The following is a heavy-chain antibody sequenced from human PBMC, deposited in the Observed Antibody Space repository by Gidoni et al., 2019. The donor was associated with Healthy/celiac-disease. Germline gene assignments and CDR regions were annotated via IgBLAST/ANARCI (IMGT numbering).Heavy chain of an antibody. CDR3: ARNSFDWLSNFDY. Sequence: QVQLVESGGGVVQPGRSLRLSCAASGFTFSSYGMHWVRQAPGKGLEWVAVIWYDGSNKYYADSVKGRFTISRDNSKNTLYLQMNSLRAEDTAVYYCARNSFDWLSNFDYWGQGTLVTVSS. V-gene: IGHV3-33*01. D-gene: IGHD3-9*01. CDR1: GFTFSSYG. J-gene: IGHJ4*02. CDR2: IWYDGSNK.